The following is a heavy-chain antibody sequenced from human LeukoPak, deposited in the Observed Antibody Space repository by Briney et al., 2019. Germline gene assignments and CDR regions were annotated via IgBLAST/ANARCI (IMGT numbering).Heavy chain of an antibody. D-gene: IGHD3-22*01. Sequence: GGSLRLSCVASGFSFTTYSVTSVGQAPGTGLEWVSSINTVSSYIYYADSLKGRFTISRDNAKNLVYLQMDSPRDVDSAVYDYTGLKRNANSSGFFYYYDYWGQGTLVTVSS. J-gene: IGHJ4*02. CDR3: TGLKRNANSSGFFYYYDY. CDR2: INTVSSYI. V-gene: IGHV3-21*06. CDR1: GFSFTTYS.